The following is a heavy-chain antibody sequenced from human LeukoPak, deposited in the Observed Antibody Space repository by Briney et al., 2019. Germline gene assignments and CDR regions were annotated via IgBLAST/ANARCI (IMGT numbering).Heavy chain of an antibody. Sequence: SETLSLTCIVSGGSISSSSYYWGWIRQPPGKGLEWIGSIYYSGSTYYNPSLKSRVTISVDTSKNQFSLKLSSVTAANTAVYYCARGRRSTWYEDWGQGTLVTVSS. CDR3: ARGRRSTWYED. CDR1: GGSISSSSYY. J-gene: IGHJ4*02. CDR2: IYYSGST. V-gene: IGHV4-39*07. D-gene: IGHD6-13*01.